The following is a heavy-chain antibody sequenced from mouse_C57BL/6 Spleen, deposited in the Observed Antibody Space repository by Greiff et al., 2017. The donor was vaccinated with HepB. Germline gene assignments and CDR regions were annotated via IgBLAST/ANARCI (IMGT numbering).Heavy chain of an antibody. CDR3: ARGYGYYYAMDY. V-gene: IGHV1-64*01. Sequence: VQLQQPGAELVKPGASVKLSCKASGYTFTSYWMHWVKQRPGQGLEWIGMIHPNSGSTNYNEKFKSKATLTVDKSSSTAYMQLSSLTSEDSAVYYCARGYGYYYAMDYWGKGTSVTVSS. D-gene: IGHD2-2*01. CDR2: IHPNSGST. CDR1: GYTFTSYW. J-gene: IGHJ4*01.